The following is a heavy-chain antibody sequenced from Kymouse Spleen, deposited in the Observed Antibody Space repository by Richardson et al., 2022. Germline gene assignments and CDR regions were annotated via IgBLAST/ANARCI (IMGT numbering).Heavy chain of an antibody. CDR3: ARYDILTGFDAFDI. CDR1: GGSISSSSYY. V-gene: IGHV4-39*01. CDR2: IYYSGST. J-gene: IGHJ3*02. D-gene: IGHD3-9*01. Sequence: QLQLQESGPGLVKPSETLSLTCTVSGGSISSSSYYWGWIRQPPGKGLEWIGSIYYSGSTYYNPSLKSRVTISVDTSKNQFSLKLSSVTAADTAVYYCARYDILTGFDAFDIWGQGTMVTVSS.